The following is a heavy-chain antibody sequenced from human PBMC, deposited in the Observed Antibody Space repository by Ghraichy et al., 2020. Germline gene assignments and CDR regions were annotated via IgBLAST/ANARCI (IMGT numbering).Heavy chain of an antibody. V-gene: IGHV3-30*04. J-gene: IGHJ6*02. CDR3: ARGGARDYGEYPRYYYYAMDV. CDR2: ISYDGNNR. D-gene: IGHD4/OR15-4a*01. Sequence: GGSLRLSCAASGFTFSIYAMHWVRQAPGKGLEWVALISYDGNNRYYADSVKGRFTISRDNSKNTFYLQMNTLRADDTAIYYCARGGARDYGEYPRYYYYAMDVWGQGTTVTVSS. CDR1: GFTFSIYA.